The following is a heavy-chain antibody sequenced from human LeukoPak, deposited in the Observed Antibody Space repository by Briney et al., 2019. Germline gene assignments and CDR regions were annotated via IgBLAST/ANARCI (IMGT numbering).Heavy chain of an antibody. V-gene: IGHV3-30-3*01. Sequence: PGRSLRLSCAASGFTFSSYAMHWVRQAPGKGLEWVAVISYDGSNKYHADSVKGRFTISRDNSKNTLYLQMNSLRAEDTAVYYCARDPYLTGIAAAPLPQHWGQGTLVTVSS. CDR1: GFTFSSYA. J-gene: IGHJ1*01. CDR3: ARDPYLTGIAAAPLPQH. CDR2: ISYDGSNK. D-gene: IGHD6-13*01.